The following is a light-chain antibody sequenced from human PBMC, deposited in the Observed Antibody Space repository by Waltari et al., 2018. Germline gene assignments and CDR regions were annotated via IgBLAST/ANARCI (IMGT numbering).Light chain of an antibody. V-gene: IGLV2-14*01. CDR3: SSVTSTTTWV. Sequence: SITISCTGTSSAFGNYNHVSWFQQHPDKAPKLIIYEVSDRPSGVSDRFSGTKSANTASLTISGLQAEDEAHYYCSSVTSTTTWVFGGGTKLTVL. J-gene: IGLJ3*02. CDR1: SSAFGNYNH. CDR2: EVS.